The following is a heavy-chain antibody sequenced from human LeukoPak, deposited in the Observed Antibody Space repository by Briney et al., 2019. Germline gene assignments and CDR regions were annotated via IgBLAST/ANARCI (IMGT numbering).Heavy chain of an antibody. CDR1: GYSISSGYY. D-gene: IGHD1-26*01. Sequence: SETLSLTCTVSGYSISSGYYWGWIRQPPGKGLEWIGSIYYSGSTNYNPSLKSRVTISVDTSKNQFSLKLSSVTAADTAVYYCARERSSDRHFDYWGQGTLVTVSS. V-gene: IGHV4-38-2*02. CDR2: IYYSGST. J-gene: IGHJ4*02. CDR3: ARERSSDRHFDY.